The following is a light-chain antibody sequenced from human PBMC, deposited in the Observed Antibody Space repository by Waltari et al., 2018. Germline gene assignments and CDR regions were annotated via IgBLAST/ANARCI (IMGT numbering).Light chain of an antibody. J-gene: IGLJ2*01. CDR2: KDS. CDR1: AFSGQY. V-gene: IGLV3-25*03. CDR3: QSVDSSAAYSVI. Sequence: SSELTQPPPVSVSPGQTARITCSGSAFSGQYAHWYEQKAGQAPVAVIYKDSERPSGIPERFSGSGSGTTVTLTISGVEAEDEADYYCQSVDSSAAYSVIFGGGTKLTVL.